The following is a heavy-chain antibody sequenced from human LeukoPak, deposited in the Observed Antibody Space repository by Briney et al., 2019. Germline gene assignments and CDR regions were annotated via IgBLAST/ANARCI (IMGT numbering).Heavy chain of an antibody. V-gene: IGHV1-2*02. Sequence: ASVKVSCKASGYTFTGYYMHWVRQAPGQGLEWMGWINPNSGGTNYARKFQGRVTITRDTSISTAYMELSRLRSDDTAVYYCARGTHYCTNGVCYPEGLDYWGQGTLVTVSS. CDR2: INPNSGGT. J-gene: IGHJ4*02. CDR3: ARGTHYCTNGVCYPEGLDY. D-gene: IGHD2-8*01. CDR1: GYTFTGYY.